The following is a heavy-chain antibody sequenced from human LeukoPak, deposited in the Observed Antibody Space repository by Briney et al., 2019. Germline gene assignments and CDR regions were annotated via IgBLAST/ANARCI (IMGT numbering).Heavy chain of an antibody. CDR1: GCSVFSNNAD. CDR2: TYYRSMWDN. J-gene: IGHJ6*03. Sequence: SQTLSLTCVISGCSVFSNNADWIWLRHSPSRALEWLGRTYYRSMWDNDYAVSLKSLVIISTDTSKNQFSLQLNSVTPEDTALYFCARDYASSKRGFYFYMDVWGKGTTVTVSS. CDR3: ARDYASSKRGFYFYMDV. V-gene: IGHV6-1*01. D-gene: IGHD3-10*01.